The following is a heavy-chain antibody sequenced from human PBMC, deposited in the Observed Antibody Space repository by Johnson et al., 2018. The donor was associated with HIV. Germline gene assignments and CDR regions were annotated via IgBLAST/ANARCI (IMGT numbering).Heavy chain of an antibody. CDR1: GFMFSSYA. D-gene: IGHD3-10*01. J-gene: IGHJ3*02. V-gene: IGHV3-30-3*01. CDR3: ARDPRGVIVAPSDAFDI. CDR2: ISYDGRNK. Sequence: QVQLVESGGGVVQPGRSLRLSCAASGFMFSSYAMHWVRQAPGKGLEWEALISYDGRNKYYADSVKGRFPISRDNNKNSLYLQMNSLRAEDTAVYYCARDPRGVIVAPSDAFDIWGQGTMVTVSS.